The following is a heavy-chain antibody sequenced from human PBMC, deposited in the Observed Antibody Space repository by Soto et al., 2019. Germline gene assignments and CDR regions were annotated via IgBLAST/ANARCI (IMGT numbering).Heavy chain of an antibody. J-gene: IGHJ6*03. CDR1: GFPFGDYA. D-gene: IGHD3-3*01. Sequence: GSLRLSCTASGFPFGDYAMSWFRQAPGKGLERVGFIRSKAYGGTTEYAASVKGRFTISRDDSKSIAYLQMNRLKTEDTAVYYCTRDVTIFGVVPSEYYYMDVWGKGTTVTVSS. CDR3: TRDVTIFGVVPSEYYYMDV. V-gene: IGHV3-49*03. CDR2: IRSKAYGGTT.